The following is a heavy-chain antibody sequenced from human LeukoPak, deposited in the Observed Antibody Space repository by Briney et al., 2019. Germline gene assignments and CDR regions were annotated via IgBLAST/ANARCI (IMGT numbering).Heavy chain of an antibody. D-gene: IGHD4-11*01. Sequence: GESLKISCKGSGYSFTSYWIGWVRQMPGKGLEWMGITYPGDSETRYSPSFQGQVTISADKSISTAYLQWRSLKASDTAMYYCARHDTDQLTTRYWGQGTLVTVSS. J-gene: IGHJ4*02. V-gene: IGHV5-51*01. CDR1: GYSFTSYW. CDR3: ARHDTDQLTTRY. CDR2: TYPGDSET.